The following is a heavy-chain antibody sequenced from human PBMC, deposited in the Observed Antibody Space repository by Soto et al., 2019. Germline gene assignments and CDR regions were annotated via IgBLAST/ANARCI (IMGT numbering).Heavy chain of an antibody. CDR2: IYYSGST. Sequence: SETLSLTCTVSGGSISSGDYYWSWIRQPPGKGLEWIGYIYYSGSTYYNPSLKSRVTISVDTSKNQFSLKLSSVTAADTAVYYCARDRSSDYYYYYGMDVWAKGPRSPSP. CDR3: ARDRSSDYYYYYGMDV. J-gene: IGHJ6*02. CDR1: GGSISSGDYY. V-gene: IGHV4-30-4*01. D-gene: IGHD3-10*01.